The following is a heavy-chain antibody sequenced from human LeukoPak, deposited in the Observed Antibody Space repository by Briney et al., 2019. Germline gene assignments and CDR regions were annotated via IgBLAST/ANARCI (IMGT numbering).Heavy chain of an antibody. CDR3: ARMRLGSGFDY. J-gene: IGHJ4*02. D-gene: IGHD6-19*01. Sequence: SETLSLTCGVYGGSFSGYYWSWIRQPLGKGLEWIGEISHSGSTNYNPSLKSRVTISVETSRNQFSLRLSSVTAADMAVYYCARMRLGSGFDYWGQGILVTVSS. CDR1: GGSFSGYY. CDR2: ISHSGST. V-gene: IGHV4-34*01.